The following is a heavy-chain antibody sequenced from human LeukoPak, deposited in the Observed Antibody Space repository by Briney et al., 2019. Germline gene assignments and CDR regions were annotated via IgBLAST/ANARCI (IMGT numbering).Heavy chain of an antibody. CDR2: INWSGVST. J-gene: IGHJ2*01. CDR3: AKGKDTLNPYWYFDV. V-gene: IGHV3-20*04. Sequence: GGSLRLSCAASGFRFDDYAMSWVRQAPGKGLEWVSGINWSGVSTGYADSVKGRFTISRDNTKNSLFLQLNSLRAEDTAFYYCAKGKDTLNPYWYFDVWGRGTLISLSS. D-gene: IGHD5-18*01. CDR1: GFRFDDYA.